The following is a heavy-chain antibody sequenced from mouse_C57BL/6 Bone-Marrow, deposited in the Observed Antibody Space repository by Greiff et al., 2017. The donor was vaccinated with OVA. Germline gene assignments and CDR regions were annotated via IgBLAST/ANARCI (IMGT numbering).Heavy chain of an antibody. V-gene: IGHV14-4*01. D-gene: IGHD6-1*01. CDR2: IYPENGDT. Sequence: EVQLQQSGAELVRPGASVKLSCTASGFNFKDDYMHWVKQRPEQGLEWIGWIYPENGDTEYASKFQGKATITVDTSSNSAYLQLSSLTSEDTAVYYSTTNNGGRGHIDYWGQGTTRTVSS. J-gene: IGHJ2*01. CDR3: TTNNGGRGHIDY. CDR1: GFNFKDDY.